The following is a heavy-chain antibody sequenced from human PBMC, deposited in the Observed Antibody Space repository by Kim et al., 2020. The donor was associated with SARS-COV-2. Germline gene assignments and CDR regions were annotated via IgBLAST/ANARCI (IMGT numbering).Heavy chain of an antibody. Sequence: ASVKVSCKASGYTFTSYDINWVRQATGQGLEWMGWMNPNSGNTGYAQKFQGRVTMTRNTSISTAYMELSSLRSEDTAVYYCARVRRDSSGYYYPTMDYYHYGMDVWGQGTTVTVSS. J-gene: IGHJ6*02. CDR3: ARVRRDSSGYYYPTMDYYHYGMDV. V-gene: IGHV1-8*01. CDR2: MNPNSGNT. CDR1: GYTFTSYD. D-gene: IGHD3-22*01.